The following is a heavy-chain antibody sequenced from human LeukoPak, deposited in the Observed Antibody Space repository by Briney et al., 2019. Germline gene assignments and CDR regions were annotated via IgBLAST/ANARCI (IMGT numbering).Heavy chain of an antibody. CDR3: ARDLIRYSYGLGAFDI. D-gene: IGHD5-18*01. CDR1: GYTFTGYY. V-gene: IGHV1-2*02. J-gene: IGHJ3*02. CDR2: INPNSGGT. Sequence: GASVKVFCKASGYTFTGYYMHWVRQAPGQGLEWMGWINPNSGGTNYAQKFQGRVTMTRDTSISTAYMELSRLRSDDTAVYYCARDLIRYSYGLGAFDIWGQGTMVTASS.